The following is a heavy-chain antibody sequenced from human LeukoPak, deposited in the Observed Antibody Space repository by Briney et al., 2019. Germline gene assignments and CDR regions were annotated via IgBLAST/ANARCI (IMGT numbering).Heavy chain of an antibody. Sequence: ASVKVSCKASGGTFSSYAISWVRQAPGQGLEWMGGIIPIFGTANYAQKFQGRVTITADKSTSTAYMELSSLRSEDMAVYYCARGGGSGYYGSVYYYYMDVWGKGTTVTVSS. J-gene: IGHJ6*03. D-gene: IGHD3-3*01. CDR1: GGTFSSYA. V-gene: IGHV1-69*06. CDR2: IIPIFGTA. CDR3: ARGGGSGYYGSVYYYYMDV.